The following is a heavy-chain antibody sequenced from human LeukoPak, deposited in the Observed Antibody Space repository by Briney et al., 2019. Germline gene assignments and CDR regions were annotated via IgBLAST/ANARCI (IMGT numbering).Heavy chain of an antibody. CDR3: ARLGDVEVNGGTLDY. Sequence: SETLSLTCTVSGGSISSSSYYWGWIRQPPGGGLEWTGSIHYSGTTYYNPSLKSRVSMSVDTSKNQFSLKLSSVTAADTAVYFCARLGDVEVNGGTLDYWGRGTLVTVSS. CDR1: GGSISSSSYY. J-gene: IGHJ4*02. V-gene: IGHV4-39*01. D-gene: IGHD3-16*01. CDR2: IHYSGTT.